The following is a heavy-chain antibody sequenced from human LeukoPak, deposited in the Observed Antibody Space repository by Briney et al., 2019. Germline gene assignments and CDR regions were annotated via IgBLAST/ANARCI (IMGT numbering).Heavy chain of an antibody. CDR3: AIVTSRPRYFDR. CDR2: VFSGGAT. J-gene: IGHJ4*02. D-gene: IGHD3-9*01. V-gene: IGHV4-59*01. CDR1: GDSIY. Sequence: SETLSLTCSVSGDSIYWSWVRQSPGKGLQRIGTVFSGGATSYSPSLASRVTMSLDKSKSHFSLKLSSVTAADTAIYYCAIVTSRPRYFDRWGQGTLVTVSS.